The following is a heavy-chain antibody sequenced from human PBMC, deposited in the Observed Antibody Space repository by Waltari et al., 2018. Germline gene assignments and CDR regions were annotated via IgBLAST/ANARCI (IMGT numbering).Heavy chain of an antibody. CDR3: ARVGTAGTAYFDH. CDR1: GGSISSGGYS. Sequence: QLQLQESGSGLVKPSQTLSLTCAVSGGSISSGGYSWSWIRQPPGKGLEWIGYIYHSGSTYYNPSLNRRVTILVDRSKNQFSLKLSSVTAADTAVYYCARVGTAGTAYFDHWGQGTLVTVSS. V-gene: IGHV4-30-2*01. CDR2: IYHSGST. D-gene: IGHD6-13*01. J-gene: IGHJ4*02.